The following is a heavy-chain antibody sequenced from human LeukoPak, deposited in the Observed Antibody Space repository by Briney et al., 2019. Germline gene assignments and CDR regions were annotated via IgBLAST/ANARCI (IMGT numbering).Heavy chain of an antibody. CDR1: GASIISSSYY. CDR3: ARRAYSSGAH. Sequence: SETLSLTCAVSGASIISSSYYWGWIRQPPGKGLEWIGSIYYSGSTNYNPTLKSRVTVSADTSKNQFSLKLSSVTAADTAVYYCARRAYSSGAHWGQGTLVTVSS. J-gene: IGHJ4*02. CDR2: IYYSGST. V-gene: IGHV4-39*01. D-gene: IGHD6-19*01.